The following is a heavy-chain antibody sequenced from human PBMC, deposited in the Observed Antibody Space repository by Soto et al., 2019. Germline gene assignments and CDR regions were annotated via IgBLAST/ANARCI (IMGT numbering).Heavy chain of an antibody. V-gene: IGHV1-3*01. CDR2: INAGNGNT. CDR3: ARDGSVAAAGTDAEYFQH. J-gene: IGHJ1*01. Sequence: QVPLVQSGAEVKKPGASVKVSCKASGYTFTSYAMHWVRQAPGQRLEWMGWINAGNGNTKYSQKFQGRVTITRDTSASTAYMELSSLRSEDTAVYYCARDGSVAAAGTDAEYFQHWGQGTLVTVSS. CDR1: GYTFTSYA. D-gene: IGHD6-13*01.